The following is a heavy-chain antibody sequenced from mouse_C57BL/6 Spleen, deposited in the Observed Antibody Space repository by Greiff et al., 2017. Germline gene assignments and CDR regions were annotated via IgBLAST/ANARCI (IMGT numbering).Heavy chain of an antibody. V-gene: IGHV1-55*01. Sequence: QVQLQQPGAELVKPGASVKMSCKASGYTFTSYWITWVKQRPGQGLEWIGDIYPGSGSTNYTAKIKSKATLTVDTSSSTAYMQLSSLTSEDSAVYYCARCITTVVGYYDYWGQGTTLTVSS. J-gene: IGHJ2*01. D-gene: IGHD1-1*01. CDR1: GYTFTSYW. CDR3: ARCITTVVGYYDY. CDR2: IYPGSGST.